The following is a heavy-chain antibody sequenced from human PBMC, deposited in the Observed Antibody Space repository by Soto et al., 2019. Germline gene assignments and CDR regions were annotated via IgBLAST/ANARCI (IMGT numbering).Heavy chain of an antibody. CDR1: AYTFTSYG. CDR3: ASGRANNYDFWSGYHGYYYGMDV. J-gene: IGHJ6*02. Sequence: ASVKVSCQASAYTFTSYGISSVRQAPGQGLKWMGWISAYNGNTNYAQKLQGRVTMTTDTSTSTAYMELRSLRSDDTAVYYCASGRANNYDFWSGYHGYYYGMDVWGQGTTVTVSS. V-gene: IGHV1-18*04. D-gene: IGHD3-3*01. CDR2: ISAYNGNT.